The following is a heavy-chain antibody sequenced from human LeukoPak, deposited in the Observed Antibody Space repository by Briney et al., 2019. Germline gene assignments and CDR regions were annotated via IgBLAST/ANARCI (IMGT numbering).Heavy chain of an antibody. J-gene: IGHJ4*02. V-gene: IGHV4-59*11. D-gene: IGHD1-14*01. Sequence: SETLSLTCSVSGGSISSHYWSWIRQPPGKGLEWIGYIYYSGSTKYNPSLKSRVTISVDTSKNQFSLKLSSVTAADTAVYYCAKDPHTGIAPDYWGQGTLVTVSS. CDR1: GGSISSHY. CDR2: IYYSGST. CDR3: AKDPHTGIAPDY.